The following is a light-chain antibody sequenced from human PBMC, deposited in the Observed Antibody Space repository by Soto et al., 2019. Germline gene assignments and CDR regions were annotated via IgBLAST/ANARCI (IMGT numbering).Light chain of an antibody. CDR1: QSVSSY. J-gene: IGKJ4*01. CDR3: QQRSNWPPLT. V-gene: IGKV3-11*01. Sequence: EIVLTQSPATLSLSPGARATLSCTASQSVSSYLAWYQQKPGQPPRLLIYDASNRATGIPARFSGSGSGTDFTLTISRLEPEDFAGYYCQQRSNWPPLTFGGGTKVEIK. CDR2: DAS.